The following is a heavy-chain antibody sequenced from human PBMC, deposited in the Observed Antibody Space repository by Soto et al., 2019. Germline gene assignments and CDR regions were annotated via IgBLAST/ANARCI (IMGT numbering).Heavy chain of an antibody. V-gene: IGHV1-69*06. CDR2: IIPIFGTA. Sequence: QVQLVQSEAEVKKPGSSVKVSCKASGGTFSSYAISWVRQAPGQGLEWMGGIIPIFGTANYAQKFQGRVTITADKSTSTAYMELSSLRSEDTAVYYCASPPYYYGSGSSYYGMDVWGQGTTVTVSS. J-gene: IGHJ6*02. CDR3: ASPPYYYGSGSSYYGMDV. D-gene: IGHD3-10*01. CDR1: GGTFSSYA.